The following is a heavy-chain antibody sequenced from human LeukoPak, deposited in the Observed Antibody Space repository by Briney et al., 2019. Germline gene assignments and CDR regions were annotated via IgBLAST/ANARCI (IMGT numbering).Heavy chain of an antibody. J-gene: IGHJ4*02. V-gene: IGHV3-23*01. Sequence: GGSLRLSCAASGFTFSSYAMSWVRQAPGKGMEWVSAISGSGGSTYYADSVKGRFTISRDNSKNTLYLQMNSLRAEDTAVYYCAKERDYGGNRGRFYFDYWGQGTLVTVSS. CDR3: AKERDYGGNRGRFYFDY. CDR1: GFTFSSYA. CDR2: ISGSGGST. D-gene: IGHD4-23*01.